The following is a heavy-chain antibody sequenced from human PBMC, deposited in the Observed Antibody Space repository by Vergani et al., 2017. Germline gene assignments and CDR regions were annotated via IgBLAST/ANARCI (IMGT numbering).Heavy chain of an antibody. CDR2: ISWNSGSI. Sequence: EAQLVESGGGLVQPGRSLRLSCAASGFTFDDYAMHWVRQAPGKGLEWVSGISWNSGSIGYADSVKGRFTISRDNAKNSLYLQMNSLRAEDTALYYCAKGYYDSSGYYFDYWGQGTLVTVSS. V-gene: IGHV3-9*01. CDR1: GFTFDDYA. J-gene: IGHJ4*02. D-gene: IGHD3-22*01. CDR3: AKGYYDSSGYYFDY.